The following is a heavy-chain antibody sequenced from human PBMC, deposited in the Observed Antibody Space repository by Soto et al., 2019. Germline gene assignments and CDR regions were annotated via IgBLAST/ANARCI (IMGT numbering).Heavy chain of an antibody. CDR1: GFTFSSYA. CDR3: ARERAAGIAVAGTNNWFDP. J-gene: IGHJ5*02. V-gene: IGHV3-64*01. Sequence: GGSLRLSCAASGFTFSSYAMHWVRQAPGKGLEYVSAISSNGGSTYYANSVKGRFTISRDNSKNTLYLQMNSLRAEDTAVYYCARERAAGIAVAGTNNWFDPWGQGTLVTVSS. D-gene: IGHD6-19*01. CDR2: ISSNGGST.